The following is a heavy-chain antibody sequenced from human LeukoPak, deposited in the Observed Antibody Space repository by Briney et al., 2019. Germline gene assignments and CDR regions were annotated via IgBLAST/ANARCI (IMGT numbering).Heavy chain of an antibody. CDR1: GFTSSSYG. CDR3: ARGEGGYYYRLGD. V-gene: IGHV3-33*01. Sequence: PGGSLRLSCAASGFTSSSYGMHWVRQAPGKGLEWVAVIWYDGSNKYYADSVKGRFTISRDNSKNTLYLQMNSLRVEDTAVYYCARGEGGYYYRLGDWGQGTLVTVSS. J-gene: IGHJ4*02. D-gene: IGHD3-22*01. CDR2: IWYDGSNK.